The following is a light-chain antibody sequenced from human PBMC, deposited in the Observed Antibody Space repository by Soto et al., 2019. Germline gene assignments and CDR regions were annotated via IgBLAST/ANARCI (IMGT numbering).Light chain of an antibody. Sequence: EIVMTQSPATLSVSPGERATLSCRASQSVSSNLAWYQQKPGQAPRLLIYGASTRATGIPDRFSGSGSGTDFSLTISRLEPEDFALYYCQQYFTSPLTFGGGTKVDIK. CDR1: QSVSSN. CDR2: GAS. CDR3: QQYFTSPLT. J-gene: IGKJ4*01. V-gene: IGKV3D-15*01.